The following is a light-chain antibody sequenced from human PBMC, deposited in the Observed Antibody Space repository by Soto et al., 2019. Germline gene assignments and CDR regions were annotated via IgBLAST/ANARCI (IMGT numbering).Light chain of an antibody. J-gene: IGLJ1*01. Sequence: QSVLTQPASVSWSPGQSITISCTGTSSDVGAYNYVSWYQQHPGKAPKLMVYEVSNRPSGVSNRFSGSKSGNTASLTISGLQAEDEADYYCSSYTSSSTYVFGTGTKVTVL. CDR1: SSDVGAYNY. CDR2: EVS. V-gene: IGLV2-14*01. CDR3: SSYTSSSTYV.